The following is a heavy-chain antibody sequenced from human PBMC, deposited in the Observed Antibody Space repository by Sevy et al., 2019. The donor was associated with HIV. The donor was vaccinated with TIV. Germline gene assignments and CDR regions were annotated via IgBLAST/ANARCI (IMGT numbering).Heavy chain of an antibody. D-gene: IGHD3-10*01. CDR2: SYYSGST. V-gene: IGHV4-39*01. J-gene: IGHJ4*02. Sequence: SETLSLTCTVSGGSISSSSYYWGWIRQPPGKGREWIGSSYYSGSTYYNPSLKSRVTISVDTSKNQFSLKLSSVTAADTAVYYCASLSWFGELLSFDYWGQGTLVTVSS. CDR1: GGSISSSSYY. CDR3: ASLSWFGELLSFDY.